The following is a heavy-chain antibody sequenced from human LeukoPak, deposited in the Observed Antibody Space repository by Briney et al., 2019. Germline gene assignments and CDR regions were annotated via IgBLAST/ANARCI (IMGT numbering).Heavy chain of an antibody. D-gene: IGHD3-16*02. CDR1: GFTFSSYS. CDR3: ARAGYPFDY. Sequence: GGSLRLSCAASGFTFSSYSMNWVRQAPGKGLEWVSYISSSSSTIYYADSVKGRFTISRDNAKNSLYLQMNSLRAEDTAAYYCARAGYPFDYWGQGTLVTVSS. V-gene: IGHV3-48*01. CDR2: ISSSSSTI. J-gene: IGHJ4*02.